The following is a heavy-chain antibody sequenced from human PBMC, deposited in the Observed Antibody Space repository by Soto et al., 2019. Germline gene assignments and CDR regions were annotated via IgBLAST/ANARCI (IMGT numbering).Heavy chain of an antibody. V-gene: IGHV1-2*02. CDR1: GYTFTGYY. CDR2: INPNSGGT. CDR3: ARDYRAHTSGYPPHFDY. J-gene: IGHJ4*02. Sequence: ASVKVSCKASGYTFTGYYMHWVRQAPGQGLEWMGWINPNSGGTDYAQKFQGRVTMTRDTSINTAYMELSRLTSDDTAVYFCARDYRAHTSGYPPHFDYWGQGALVTVSS. D-gene: IGHD5-18*01.